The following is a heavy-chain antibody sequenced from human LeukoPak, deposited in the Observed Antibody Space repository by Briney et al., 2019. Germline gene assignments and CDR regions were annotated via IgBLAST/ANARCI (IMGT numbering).Heavy chain of an antibody. Sequence: SETLSLTCTVSGGSISSYYWSWIRQPAGKGLEWIGRIYTSGSTNYNPSLKSRVTMSVDTSKNQFSLKLSSVTAADTAVYYCARHFTYYYGSGSYYKVPDYFDYWGQGTLVTVSS. CDR1: GGSISSYY. CDR3: ARHFTYYYGSGSYYKVPDYFDY. V-gene: IGHV4-4*07. CDR2: IYTSGST. J-gene: IGHJ4*02. D-gene: IGHD3-10*01.